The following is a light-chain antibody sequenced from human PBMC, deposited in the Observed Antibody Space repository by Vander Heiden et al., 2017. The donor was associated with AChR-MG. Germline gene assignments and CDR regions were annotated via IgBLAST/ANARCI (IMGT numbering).Light chain of an antibody. CDR3: QQYNNWKIT. V-gene: IGKV3-15*01. J-gene: IGKJ4*01. CDR1: QSVSSN. CDR2: GAS. Sequence: DIVMMPSPATLSVSPGERATLSCRASQSVSSNLAWYQQKPGQAPRLLIYGASTRATGIPARFSGSGSGTEFTLTISSLQSEDFAVYYCQQYNNWKITFGGGTKVEIK.